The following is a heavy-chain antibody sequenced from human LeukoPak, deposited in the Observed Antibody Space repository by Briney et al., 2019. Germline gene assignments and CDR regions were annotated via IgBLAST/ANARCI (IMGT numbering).Heavy chain of an antibody. CDR2: ISYDGSNK. D-gene: IGHD6-19*01. CDR3: AKEKGSGWVHGAFDI. CDR1: GFTFSSYG. V-gene: IGHV3-30*18. J-gene: IGHJ3*02. Sequence: PGRSLRLSCAASGFTFSSYGMHWGRQAPGKGLEWVAVISYDGSNKYYADSVKGRFTISRDNSKNTLYLQMNSLRAEDTAVYYCAKEKGSGWVHGAFDIWGQGTMVTVSS.